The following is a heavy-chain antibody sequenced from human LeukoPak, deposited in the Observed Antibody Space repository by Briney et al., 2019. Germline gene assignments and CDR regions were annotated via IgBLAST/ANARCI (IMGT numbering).Heavy chain of an antibody. D-gene: IGHD4-17*01. Sequence: GGSLRLSCAASGFTFSSYAMSWVRQAPGEGLEWVSAISGSGGSTYYADSVKGRFTISRDNSKNTLYLQMNSLRAEDTAVYYCAKDPDYGDYVGAFDIWGQGTMVTVSS. J-gene: IGHJ3*02. CDR3: AKDPDYGDYVGAFDI. CDR2: ISGSGGST. V-gene: IGHV3-23*01. CDR1: GFTFSSYA.